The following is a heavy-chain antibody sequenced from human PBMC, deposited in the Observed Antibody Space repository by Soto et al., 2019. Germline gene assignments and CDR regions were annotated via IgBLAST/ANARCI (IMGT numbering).Heavy chain of an antibody. CDR3: ARFLAYCGGDCYLYWYFDL. J-gene: IGHJ2*01. CDR2: IYPGDSDT. Sequence: PGESLKISCKGSGYSFTSYWIGWVRQMPGKGLVWMGIIYPGDSDTRYSPSFQGQVTISADKSISTAYLQWSSLKASDTAMYYCARFLAYCGGDCYLYWYFDLWGRGTLVTVSS. CDR1: GYSFTSYW. D-gene: IGHD2-21*02. V-gene: IGHV5-51*01.